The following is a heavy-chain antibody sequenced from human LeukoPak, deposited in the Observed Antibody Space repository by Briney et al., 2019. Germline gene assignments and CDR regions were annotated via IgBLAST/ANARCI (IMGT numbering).Heavy chain of an antibody. V-gene: IGHV3-48*04. CDR2: ISSSSSTI. Sequence: GGSLRLSCAASGFTFSSYSMNWVRQAPGKGLEWVSYISSSSSTIYYADSVKGRFTISRDNAKNSLYLQMNSLRAEDTAVYYCATYSSSWFNYYFDYWGQGTLVTVSS. J-gene: IGHJ4*02. D-gene: IGHD6-13*01. CDR1: GFTFSSYS. CDR3: ATYSSSWFNYYFDY.